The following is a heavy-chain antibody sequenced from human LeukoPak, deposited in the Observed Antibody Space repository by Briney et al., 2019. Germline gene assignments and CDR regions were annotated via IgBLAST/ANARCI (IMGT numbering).Heavy chain of an antibody. CDR2: VSPSSTTI. J-gene: IGHJ4*02. V-gene: IGHV3-48*04. Sequence: PGGSLRLSCAASGFTFSSYGLNWVRQAPGEGLEWVSYVSPSSTTIYYVDSVKGRFTISRDNAKNSLYLQMNSLRAEDTAVYYCARDVAPIDYWGQGALVTVSS. CDR3: ARDVAPIDY. CDR1: GFTFSSYG.